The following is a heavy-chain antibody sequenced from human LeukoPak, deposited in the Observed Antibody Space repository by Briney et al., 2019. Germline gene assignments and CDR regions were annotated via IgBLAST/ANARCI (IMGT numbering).Heavy chain of an antibody. CDR1: GFTLSSYA. CDR3: AKEPFLWFGESDTTFFYY. V-gene: IGHV3-23*01. D-gene: IGHD3-10*01. CDR2: ISGSGGST. J-gene: IGHJ4*02. Sequence: GGSMRLSCAASGFTLSSYAMSWVRQAPGKGLEWVSAISGSGGSTYYADSVKGRFTISRDNSKNTLYLQMNSLRAEDTAVYYCAKEPFLWFGESDTTFFYYWGQGTLVTVSS.